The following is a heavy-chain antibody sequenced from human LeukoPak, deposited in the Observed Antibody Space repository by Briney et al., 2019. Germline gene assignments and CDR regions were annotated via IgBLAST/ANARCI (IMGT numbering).Heavy chain of an antibody. Sequence: GGSLRLSCVGSGFTFSSYWTTWVRQAPGKGLEGVANINQDGSEENYVDSVRGRFTISRDNARNSLFLQMNSLRAEDTAVYYCARGQTPCPRTCLDYWGQGTLVSVSS. J-gene: IGHJ4*02. CDR1: GFTFSSYW. CDR2: INQDGSEE. CDR3: ARGQTPCPRTCLDY. V-gene: IGHV3-7*04. D-gene: IGHD1-14*01.